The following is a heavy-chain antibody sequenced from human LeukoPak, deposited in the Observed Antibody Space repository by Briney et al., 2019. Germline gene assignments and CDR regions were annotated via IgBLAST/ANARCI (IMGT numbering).Heavy chain of an antibody. J-gene: IGHJ4*02. CDR1: GFIFSSYA. CDR3: ATTRFLHWLLTGENDY. D-gene: IGHD3-3*01. CDR2: ISGSGGNT. Sequence: GGSLRLSCAASGFIFSSYAMSWVRQAPGKGLEGVSGISGSGGNTYNADSVKGRFTISRDNSKNTLYLQMNSLRAEDTAVYYCATTRFLHWLLTGENDYWGQGILVTVSS. V-gene: IGHV3-23*01.